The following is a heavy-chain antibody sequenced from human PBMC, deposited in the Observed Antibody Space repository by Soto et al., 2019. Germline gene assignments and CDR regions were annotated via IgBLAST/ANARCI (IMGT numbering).Heavy chain of an antibody. CDR2: IDYYGST. Sequence: SETLSLTCTVSGGPISGYYWSWIRQPPGKRLEWIGYIDYYGSTNYNPSLKSRVTISVDTSKKQFSLNLGSVTVAYTAIFYCENYFDCASGFDFWDPGTTVTV. CDR3: ENYFDCASGFDF. D-gene: IGHD3-9*01. J-gene: IGHJ3*01. CDR1: GGPISGYY. V-gene: IGHV4-59*01.